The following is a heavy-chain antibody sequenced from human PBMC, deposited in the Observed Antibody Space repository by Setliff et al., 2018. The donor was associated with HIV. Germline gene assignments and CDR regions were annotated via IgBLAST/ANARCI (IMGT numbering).Heavy chain of an antibody. CDR2: ISAYNGNT. CDR1: EDTLTELS. CDR3: ARVWDWNYDLGY. V-gene: IGHV1-18*01. D-gene: IGHD1-7*01. Sequence: ASVKVSCKVSEDTLTELSMHWVRQAPGQGLEWMGWISAYNGNTNYAQKFRGRVTMTRDTSTSTAYMELRSLKSDDTAVYYCARVWDWNYDLGYWGQGTLVTVS. J-gene: IGHJ4*02.